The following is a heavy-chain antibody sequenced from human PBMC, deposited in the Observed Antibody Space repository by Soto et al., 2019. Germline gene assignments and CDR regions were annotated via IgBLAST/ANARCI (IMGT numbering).Heavy chain of an antibody. CDR3: AKEIAVAGDLDY. Sequence: PGGSLRLSCVASGFAFSYYVIHWVRQAPGKGLEWVGVISSDGKTKYYADSVKGRFTISRDNSKNTLFLQMDSLRPEDTAVYYCAKEIAVAGDLDYWGHGTLVTVSS. CDR2: ISSDGKTK. V-gene: IGHV3-30*18. CDR1: GFAFSYYV. J-gene: IGHJ4*01. D-gene: IGHD6-19*01.